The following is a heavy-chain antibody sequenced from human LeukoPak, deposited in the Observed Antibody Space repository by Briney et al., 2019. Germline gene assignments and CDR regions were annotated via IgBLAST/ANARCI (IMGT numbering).Heavy chain of an antibody. CDR3: ASFSSPWELLNY. CDR2: ISYDGSNK. D-gene: IGHD1-26*01. CDR1: GFTFSSYA. Sequence: GRSLRLSFAASGFTFSSYAMHWVRQAPGKGLEWVAVISYDGSNKYYADSVKGRFTISRDNSKNTLYLQMNSLRAEDTAVYYCASFSSPWELLNYWGQGTLVTVSS. V-gene: IGHV3-30-3*01. J-gene: IGHJ4*02.